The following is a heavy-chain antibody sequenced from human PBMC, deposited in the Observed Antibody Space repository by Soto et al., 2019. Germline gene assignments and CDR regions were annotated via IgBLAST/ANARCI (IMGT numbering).Heavy chain of an antibody. V-gene: IGHV3-53*01. CDR2: IYSGGST. CDR1: GFTVSSNY. J-gene: IGHJ4*02. CDR3: ARVVEVGWRYFDY. Sequence: GGSLRLSCAASGFTVSSNYMSWVRQAPGKGLEWVSVIYSGGSTHYADSVKGRFTISRDNSKNTLYLQMNSLRAEDTAVYYCARVVEVGWRYFDYWGQGTLVTVSS. D-gene: IGHD2-15*01.